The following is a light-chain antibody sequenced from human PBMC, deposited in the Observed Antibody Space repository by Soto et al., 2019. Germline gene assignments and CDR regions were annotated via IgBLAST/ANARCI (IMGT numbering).Light chain of an antibody. CDR3: SSYAGSNIMV. V-gene: IGLV2-8*01. J-gene: IGLJ2*01. CDR1: SSDVGGYNY. Sequence: QSVLTQPPSASGSPGQSVTISCTGTSSDVGGYNYVSWYQQHPGKAPKLMIYEVIKRPSGVPDRFSGSKSGNRASLTVSGLQAEDEDDYYCSSYAGSNIMVFGGGTKVTVL. CDR2: EVI.